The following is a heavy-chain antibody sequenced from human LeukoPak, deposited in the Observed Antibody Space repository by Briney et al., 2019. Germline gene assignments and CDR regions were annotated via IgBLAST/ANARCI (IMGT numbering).Heavy chain of an antibody. Sequence: SETLSLTCTVSGGSISSSSYYWGWIRQPPGKGLEWIGSIYYSGSTYYNPSLKSRVTISVDTSKNQFSLKLSSVTAADTAVYYCARGQQFNNWFDPWGQGTLVTVSS. CDR2: IYYSGST. D-gene: IGHD6-13*01. J-gene: IGHJ5*02. CDR1: GGSISSSSYY. V-gene: IGHV4-39*07. CDR3: ARGQQFNNWFDP.